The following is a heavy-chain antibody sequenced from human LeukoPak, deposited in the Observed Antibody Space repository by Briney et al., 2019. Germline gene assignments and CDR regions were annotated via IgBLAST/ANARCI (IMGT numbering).Heavy chain of an antibody. D-gene: IGHD1-26*01. V-gene: IGHV3-48*04. CDR3: ARVTWSWDYFDD. J-gene: IGHJ4*02. Sequence: GGPLRLPCAAFGFTFRSYSMTGVRQAPGKGLEWVSYISSSSSTIYYADSVKGRFTISRDNAKNSLYLQMNGLRAEDTAVYYCARVTWSWDYFDDGRQG. CDR1: GFTFRSYS. CDR2: ISSSSSTI.